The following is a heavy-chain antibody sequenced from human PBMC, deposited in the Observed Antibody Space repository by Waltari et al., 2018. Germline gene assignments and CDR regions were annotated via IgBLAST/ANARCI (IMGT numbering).Heavy chain of an antibody. CDR1: GDSISSYY. CDR2: ISYTGGT. V-gene: IGHV4-59*08. Sequence: QVQLQESGPGLVKPSETLSLTCTVSGDSISSYYWSWIRHPPGKGLEWIGYISYTGGTNYNPSLKSRVTFSVDTSKNQFSLKLSSATAADTAVYYCARALVTTRIYFDYWGLGTLVTVSS. J-gene: IGHJ4*02. CDR3: ARALVTTRIYFDY. D-gene: IGHD5-12*01.